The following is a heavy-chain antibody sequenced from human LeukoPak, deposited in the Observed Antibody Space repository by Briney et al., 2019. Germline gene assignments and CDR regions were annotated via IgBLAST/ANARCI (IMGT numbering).Heavy chain of an antibody. Sequence: GGSLRLSCAASGFTFSSYAMHWVRQAPGKGLEWVAVISYDGSNKYYADSVKGRFTISRDNSKNTLYLQMNSLRAEDTAVYYCAKDLQPYYYYYGMDVWGQGTTVTVSS. CDR2: ISYDGSNK. V-gene: IGHV3-30*04. CDR3: AKDLQPYYYYYGMDV. CDR1: GFTFSSYA. J-gene: IGHJ6*02.